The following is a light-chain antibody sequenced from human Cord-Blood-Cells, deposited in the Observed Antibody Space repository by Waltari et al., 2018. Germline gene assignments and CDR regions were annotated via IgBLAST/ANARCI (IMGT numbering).Light chain of an antibody. CDR3: LQDYNYPRT. CDR2: AAS. J-gene: IGKJ1*01. Sequence: AIQMTQSPSSLSASVGDRVTITCRASQGIRNDLGWYQQKPGKAPKLLIYAASRLQSGVPSRFSGSGAGTDVTLTISSLQPEDFATYYCLQDYNYPRTFGQGTKVEIK. V-gene: IGKV1-6*01. CDR1: QGIRND.